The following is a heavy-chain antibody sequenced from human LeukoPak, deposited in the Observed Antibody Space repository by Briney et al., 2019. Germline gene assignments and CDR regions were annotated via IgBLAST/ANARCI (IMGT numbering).Heavy chain of an antibody. CDR3: ARVTRTFYDILTGRSREGRFDY. CDR1: GGSIISGGYY. D-gene: IGHD3-9*01. V-gene: IGHV4-31*03. Sequence: SQTLSLTCTVSGGSIISGGYYWSWIRQHPGKGLEWIGYTYYSGSTYYNPSLKSRVTVSADTSKNQFSLKLRSVTAADTAVYYCARVTRTFYDILTGRSREGRFDYWGQGTLVTVSS. CDR2: TYYSGST. J-gene: IGHJ4*02.